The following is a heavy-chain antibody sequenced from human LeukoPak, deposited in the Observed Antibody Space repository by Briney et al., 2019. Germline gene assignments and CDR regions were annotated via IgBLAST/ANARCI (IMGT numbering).Heavy chain of an antibody. D-gene: IGHD3-10*01. Sequence: PGGSLRLSCAASGFTFDDYGMSWVRQAPGKGLEWVSGINWNGGSTGYADSVKGRFTISRDNAKNSLYPQMNSLRPEDAAVYYCARASGYGSGRYRNTNLDYWGQGTLVTVSS. CDR2: INWNGGST. CDR3: ARASGYGSGRYRNTNLDY. CDR1: GFTFDDYG. J-gene: IGHJ4*02. V-gene: IGHV3-20*04.